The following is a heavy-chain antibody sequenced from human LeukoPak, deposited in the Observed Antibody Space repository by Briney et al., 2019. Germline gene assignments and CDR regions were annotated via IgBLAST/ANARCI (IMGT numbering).Heavy chain of an antibody. CDR3: ARRGAGTVDFDY. Sequence: SETLSLTCTVSGGSISTYYWSWIRQPPGKGLEWIGSIYYSGSTYYNPSLKSRVTISVDTSKNQFSLKLSSVTAADTAVYYCARRGAGTVDFDYWGQGTLVTVSS. J-gene: IGHJ4*02. V-gene: IGHV4-39*01. CDR2: IYYSGST. D-gene: IGHD6-19*01. CDR1: GGSISTYY.